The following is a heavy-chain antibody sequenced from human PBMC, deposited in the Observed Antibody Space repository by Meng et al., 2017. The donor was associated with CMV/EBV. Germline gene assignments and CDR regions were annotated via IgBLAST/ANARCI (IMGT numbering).Heavy chain of an antibody. CDR2: IYWNDDK. D-gene: IGHD3-10*01. CDR1: FSLSTSGVG. J-gene: IGHJ4*02. Sequence: FSLSTSGVGVGLIRQPPGKALEWLALIYWNDDKRYSPSLKSRLTITKDTSKNQVVLTMTNMDPVDTATYYCARTTMVRGVIIPYYFDYWGQGTLVTVSS. CDR3: ARTTMVRGVIIPYYFDY. V-gene: IGHV2-5*01.